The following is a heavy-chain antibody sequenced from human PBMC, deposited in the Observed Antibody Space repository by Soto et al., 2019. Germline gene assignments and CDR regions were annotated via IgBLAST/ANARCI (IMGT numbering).Heavy chain of an antibody. CDR1: GGSISSSSYY. CDR3: AKSPNPGSATPSYYGMDV. J-gene: IGHJ6*02. CDR2: IFYSGST. D-gene: IGHD2-15*01. V-gene: IGHV4-39*01. Sequence: PSETLSLTCTVSGGSISSSSYYWGWIRQPPGKGLEWIGSIFYSGSTYYNPSLKSRVTISVDTSKNQFSLKLSSVTAADTAVYYCAKSPNPGSATPSYYGMDVWGLGTTVTVS.